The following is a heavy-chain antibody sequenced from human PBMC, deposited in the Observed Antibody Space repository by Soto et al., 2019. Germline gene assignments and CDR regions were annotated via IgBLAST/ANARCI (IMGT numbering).Heavy chain of an antibody. CDR1: GYTLTSYD. J-gene: IGHJ4*02. CDR3: ARGTRVFEY. CDR2: MNPNSGNT. Sequence: QVQLVQSGAEVKKPGASVKVSCKASGYTLTSYDVNWVRQATGQGPEWMGWMNPNSGNTGYVQKFQGRVTMTRDTSTSTVYTELNSLTSDDTAVYYCARGTRVFEYWGQGTLVTVSS. V-gene: IGHV1-8*02.